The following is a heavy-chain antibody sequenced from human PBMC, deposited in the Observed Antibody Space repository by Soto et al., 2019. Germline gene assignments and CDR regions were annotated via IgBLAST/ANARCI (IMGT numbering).Heavy chain of an antibody. Sequence: QVQLQQWGAGLLTTSETLSLTCAVYGGSFSGYYWSWIRQPPGKGLEWIGEINHSGSTNYNPSLKSRVTISGDTSKNQFSLKLSSVTAADTAVYYCASSTGYWGQGTLVTVSS. D-gene: IGHD2-2*01. CDR3: ASSTGY. CDR1: GGSFSGYY. CDR2: INHSGST. V-gene: IGHV4-34*01. J-gene: IGHJ4*02.